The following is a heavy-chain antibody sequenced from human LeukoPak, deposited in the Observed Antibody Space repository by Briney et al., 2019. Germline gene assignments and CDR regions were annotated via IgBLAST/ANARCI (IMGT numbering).Heavy chain of an antibody. Sequence: PGGSLRLSCAASGFTFSSYAMHWVRQAPGKGLEWVAVISYDGRNKHYADSVKGRFTISRDNSQNTLYLQMNSLRPDDTAVYYCAKDPMVRGVINGMDVWGQGTTVIVSS. D-gene: IGHD3-10*01. CDR2: ISYDGRNK. V-gene: IGHV3-30*04. CDR1: GFTFSSYA. CDR3: AKDPMVRGVINGMDV. J-gene: IGHJ6*02.